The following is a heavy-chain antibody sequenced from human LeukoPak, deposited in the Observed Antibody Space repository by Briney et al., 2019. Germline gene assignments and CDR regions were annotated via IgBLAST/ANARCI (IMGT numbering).Heavy chain of an antibody. J-gene: IGHJ5*02. Sequence: GASVKVSCKASGYTFTGYYMHWVRQAPGQGLEWMGWINPNSGGTNYAQKFQGRVTMTRDTSISTAYMELSRLRSDDTAVYYCARTAVDTAYDFATNWFDPWGQGTLVTVSS. CDR3: ARTAVDTAYDFATNWFDP. CDR2: INPNSGGT. D-gene: IGHD5-18*01. CDR1: GYTFTGYY. V-gene: IGHV1-2*02.